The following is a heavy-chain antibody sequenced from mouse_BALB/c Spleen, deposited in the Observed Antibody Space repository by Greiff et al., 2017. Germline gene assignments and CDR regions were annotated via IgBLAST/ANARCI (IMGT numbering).Heavy chain of an antibody. D-gene: IGHD2-4*01. CDR2: IDPANGNT. Sequence: EVKLMESGAELVKPGASVKLSCTASGFNIKDTYMHWVKQRPEQGLEWIGRIDPANGNTKYDTKFQGKATITADTSSNTAYLQLSSLTSEDTAVYYCAEAMMTTPGAYWGQGTLVTVAA. CDR3: AEAMMTTPGAY. CDR1: GFNIKDTY. J-gene: IGHJ3*01. V-gene: IGHV14-3*02.